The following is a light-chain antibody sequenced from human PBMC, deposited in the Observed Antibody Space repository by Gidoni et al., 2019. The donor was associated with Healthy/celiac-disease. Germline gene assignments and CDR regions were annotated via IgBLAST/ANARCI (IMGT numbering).Light chain of an antibody. V-gene: IGKV1-39*01. CDR1: QSISSY. Sequence: DSQPTQSPSSLSASVGDRVTITCRASQSISSYLNWYQQKPGKAPKLLIYAASSLQSGVPSRFSGSGSGTDFTLTISSLQPEDFATYYCQQSNSTPWTFGQGTKVEIK. CDR3: QQSNSTPWT. J-gene: IGKJ1*01. CDR2: AAS.